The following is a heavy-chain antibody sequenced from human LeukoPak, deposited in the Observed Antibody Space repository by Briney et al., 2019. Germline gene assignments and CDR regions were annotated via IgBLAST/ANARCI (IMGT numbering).Heavy chain of an antibody. J-gene: IGHJ6*03. CDR1: GVTFSSDW. Sequence: SGGSLRLSCAASGVTFSSDWMNSVRHAPGKGLAWGANITQDVSEKYYVDSVKGRFTISRDNAKNSLYLQMNSLRAEDTAVYYCARGRYMDVWGKGTTVTISS. V-gene: IGHV3-7*04. CDR2: ITQDVSEK. CDR3: ARGRYMDV.